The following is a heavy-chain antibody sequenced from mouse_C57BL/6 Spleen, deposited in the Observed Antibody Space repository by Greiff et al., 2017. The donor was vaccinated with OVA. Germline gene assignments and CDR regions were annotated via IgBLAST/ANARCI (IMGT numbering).Heavy chain of an antibody. CDR2: INPSTGGT. D-gene: IGHD1-1*01. CDR3: ARRAYSGSSFAY. Sequence: VQLQQSGPELVKPGASVKISCKASGYSFTGYYMNWVKQSPEKSLEWIGEINPSTGGTTYNQKFKAKATLTVDKSSSTAYMQLKSLTSEDSAVYYCARRAYSGSSFAYWGQGTLVTVSA. CDR1: GYSFTGYY. J-gene: IGHJ3*01. V-gene: IGHV1-42*01.